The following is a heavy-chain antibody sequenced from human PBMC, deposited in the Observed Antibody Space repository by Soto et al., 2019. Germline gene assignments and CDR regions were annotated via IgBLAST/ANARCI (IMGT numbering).Heavy chain of an antibody. D-gene: IGHD6-19*01. CDR3: AREGGSGWYYYDY. Sequence: ETMSLTCAVDGGSFSGYSWTWIRQAPGKGLDWIGEINYTGTTNYSPSLKSRVTLSVDTSKNQFSLELRSVSAADTAVYYCAREGGSGWYYYDYWGHGTLVTVSS. CDR2: INYTGTT. J-gene: IGHJ4*01. CDR1: GGSFSGYS. V-gene: IGHV4-34*01.